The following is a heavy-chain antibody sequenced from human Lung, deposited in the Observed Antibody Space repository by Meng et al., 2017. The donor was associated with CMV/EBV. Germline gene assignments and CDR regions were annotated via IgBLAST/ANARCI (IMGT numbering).Heavy chain of an antibody. V-gene: IGHV4-4*02. CDR1: GDSITNHNW. CDR3: LRRSGGSV. Sequence: QVQLRESGPALVKPSETLARTCAVSGDSITNHNWWAWVRQPPGKGLEWIGEIPHRGSSAYNPSLKSRVSMSIDKSKNQFSLKLTSVTAADTAVYHCLRRSGGSVWGQGTLVTVSS. J-gene: IGHJ1*01. D-gene: IGHD3-10*01. CDR2: IPHRGSS.